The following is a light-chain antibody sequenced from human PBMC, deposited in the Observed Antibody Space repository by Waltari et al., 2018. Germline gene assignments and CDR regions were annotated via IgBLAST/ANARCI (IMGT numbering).Light chain of an antibody. CDR3: QKYESIPDT. CDR2: DAS. Sequence: EMMLTQSPGTLSLSPGERATLSCRASQSTSKYLAWYQQKPGQSPRLLIYDASTRATGIPDRFSGSGYGTDFSLTISRLEAEDYAVYYCQKYESIPDTFGRGTKVEIK. CDR1: QSTSKY. V-gene: IGKV3-20*01. J-gene: IGKJ1*01.